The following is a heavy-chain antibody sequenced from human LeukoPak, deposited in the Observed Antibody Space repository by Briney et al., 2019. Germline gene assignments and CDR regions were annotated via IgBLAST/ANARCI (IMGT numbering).Heavy chain of an antibody. Sequence: GGSLRLSCAASGFTFSSFAMHWVRQAPGKGLEWVAVISYEGTNNHYLDSVKGRFTASRDNSKNTLYLQMDSLTTEDTAVYYCARDRVAAADLDYWGQGTLVTVSS. D-gene: IGHD6-13*01. V-gene: IGHV3-30*04. CDR1: GFTFSSFA. CDR3: ARDRVAAADLDY. CDR2: ISYEGTNN. J-gene: IGHJ4*02.